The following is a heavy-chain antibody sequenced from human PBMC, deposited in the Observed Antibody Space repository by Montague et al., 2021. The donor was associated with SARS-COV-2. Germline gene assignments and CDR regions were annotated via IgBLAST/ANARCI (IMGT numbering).Heavy chain of an antibody. CDR2: VTTSGTT. V-gene: IGHV4-4*07. D-gene: IGHD6-6*01. Sequence: SEILSLTCAVSGGSITGFSWSWVRQPAGKGLEWIGRVTTSGTTNYSPSPRSRVTVSVDTSKNQFSLNLNSVTAADTAIYYCARTPTRPLSLDSWGQGTLVTVSS. CDR3: ARTPTRPLSLDS. CDR1: GGSITGFS. J-gene: IGHJ4*02.